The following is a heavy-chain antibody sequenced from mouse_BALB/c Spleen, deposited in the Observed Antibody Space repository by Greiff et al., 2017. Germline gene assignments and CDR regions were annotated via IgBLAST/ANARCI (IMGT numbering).Heavy chain of an antibody. Sequence: EVQLQESGPGLVKPSQSLSLTCSVTGYSITSGYYWNWIRQFPGNKLEWMGYISYDGSNNYNPSLKNRISITRDTSKNQFFLKLNSVTTEDTATYYCAIYYGYDEGFAYWGQGTLVTVSA. CDR1: GYSITSGYY. CDR2: ISYDGSN. D-gene: IGHD2-2*01. J-gene: IGHJ3*01. V-gene: IGHV3-6*02. CDR3: AIYYGYDEGFAY.